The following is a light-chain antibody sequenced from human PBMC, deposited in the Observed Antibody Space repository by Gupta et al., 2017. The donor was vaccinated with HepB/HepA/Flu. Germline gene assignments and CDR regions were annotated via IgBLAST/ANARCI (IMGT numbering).Light chain of an antibody. Sequence: EIVMTQSPATLSVSPGERGTLSCRASQSVSSNLAWYQQKPGQGPRLLIYGASTRATGIPARFSGSGSGTEFTLTISSLQSEDFAVYYCQQDNNWPLTFGGGTKVEIK. CDR2: GAS. V-gene: IGKV3-15*01. CDR3: QQDNNWPLT. J-gene: IGKJ4*01. CDR1: QSVSSN.